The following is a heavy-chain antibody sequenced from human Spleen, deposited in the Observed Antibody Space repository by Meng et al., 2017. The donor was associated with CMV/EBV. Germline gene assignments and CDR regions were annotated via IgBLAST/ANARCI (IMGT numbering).Heavy chain of an antibody. J-gene: IGHJ5*02. CDR2: IKQDGSEK. V-gene: IGHV3-7*01. CDR3: ARANRGDHLGT. CDR1: GFTFSGYW. Sequence: LSCAASGFTFSGYWMSWVRQAPGKGLEWVANIKQDGSEKYYVDSVKGRFTISRDNAKNSLHLQMNSLRAEDTAVYYCARANRGDHLGTWGQGTLVTVSS. D-gene: IGHD2-21*02.